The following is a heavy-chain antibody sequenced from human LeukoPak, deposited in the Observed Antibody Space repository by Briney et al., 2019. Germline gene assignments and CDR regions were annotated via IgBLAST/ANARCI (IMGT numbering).Heavy chain of an antibody. CDR2: ISGDGGSP. CDR1: GFSFGSYA. J-gene: IGHJ4*02. V-gene: IGHV3-23*01. Sequence: GGSLRLSCAASGFSFGSYAMSWVRQAPGKGLEWVSAISGDGGSPWYAGSVRGRSTISRDNSKNTVYLQMESLRAEDTALYFCARDRDFPRDQFDYWGQGTLVTVSS. D-gene: IGHD2-21*02. CDR3: ARDRDFPRDQFDY.